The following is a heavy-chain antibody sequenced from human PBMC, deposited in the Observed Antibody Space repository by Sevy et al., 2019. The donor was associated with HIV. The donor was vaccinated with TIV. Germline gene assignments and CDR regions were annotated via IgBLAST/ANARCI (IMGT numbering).Heavy chain of an antibody. CDR1: GYTLTELS. D-gene: IGHD5-12*01. CDR2: FDPEDGET. J-gene: IGHJ6*02. V-gene: IGHV1-24*01. Sequence: ASVKVSCKVSGYTLTELSMHWVRQAPGKGLEWMGGFDPEDGETIYAQKFQGRVTMTEDTSTDTAYMELSSLRSEDTAVYYCAIGGYGPTGMDVWGQGTTVTVSS. CDR3: AIGGYGPTGMDV.